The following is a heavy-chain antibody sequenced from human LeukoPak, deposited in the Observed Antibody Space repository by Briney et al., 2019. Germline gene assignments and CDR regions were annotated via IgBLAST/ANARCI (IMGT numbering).Heavy chain of an antibody. CDR2: INPNSGGT. CDR1: GYTFTGYY. D-gene: IGHD3-22*01. J-gene: IGHJ4*02. Sequence: ASVKVSCKASGYTFTGYYMHWVRQAPGQGLEWMGWINPNSGGTNYAQKFQGRVTMTRDTSISTAYMELSRLRSDDTAAYYCATLGYDSSGSDGHWGQGTLVTVYS. CDR3: ATLGYDSSGSDGH. V-gene: IGHV1-2*02.